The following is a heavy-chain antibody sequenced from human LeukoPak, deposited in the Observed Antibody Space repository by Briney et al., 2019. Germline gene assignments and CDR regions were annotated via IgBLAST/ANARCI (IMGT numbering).Heavy chain of an antibody. J-gene: IGHJ4*02. D-gene: IGHD2-15*01. CDR1: GYSISTSNW. CDR3: ATTTGGSSHFDF. CDR2: IYYSGTA. Sequence: SDTLSLTCAVSGYSISTSNWWSWIRQPPGKGLEWIGYIYYSGTAYYHPSLKSRVTMSVDMSKNQFSLKLSSVTAVDTAVYYCATTTGGSSHFDFWGQGTPVTVSS. V-gene: IGHV4-28*01.